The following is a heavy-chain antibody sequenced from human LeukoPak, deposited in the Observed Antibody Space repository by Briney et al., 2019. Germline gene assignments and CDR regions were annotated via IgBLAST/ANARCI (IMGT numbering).Heavy chain of an antibody. V-gene: IGHV4-59*01. Sequence: SETLSLTCTVSGGSISSYYWSWIRQPPGKGLEWIAFIYSSGSTDYNPSLKSRVTISLDTSRKRFSLNLSSVTAADTAVYYCARGPDYGFYGVDVWGQGTTVTVSS. CDR3: ARGPDYGFYGVDV. CDR1: GGSISSYY. CDR2: IYSSGST. J-gene: IGHJ6*02.